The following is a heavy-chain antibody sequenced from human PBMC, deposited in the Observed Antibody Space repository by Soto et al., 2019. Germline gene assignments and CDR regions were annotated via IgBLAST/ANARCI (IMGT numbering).Heavy chain of an antibody. CDR3: VTSLNYDFWRDGGRHYYFDY. J-gene: IGHJ4*02. D-gene: IGHD3-3*01. CDR1: GGSISPYF. V-gene: IGHV4-4*07. CDR2: IYTTGST. Sequence: SETLSLTCSVSGGSISPYFWSWTRQPAGGGLEWIGRIYTTGSTNYNPSLKNRVTISVDKSNNQFSLRLSSVTAADTAVYFCVTSLNYDFWRDGGRHYYFDYWGQGTLVTVSS.